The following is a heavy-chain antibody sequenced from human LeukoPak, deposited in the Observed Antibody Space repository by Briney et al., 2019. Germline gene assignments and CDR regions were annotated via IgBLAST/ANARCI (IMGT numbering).Heavy chain of an antibody. Sequence: SETLSLTCTVSGASISSHFWSWIRQPPGKGLEWIGEINHSGSTNYNPSLKSRVTISVDTSKNQFSLKLSSVTAADTAVYYCASDENSSGRGSADYWGQGTLVTVSS. CDR1: GASISSHF. CDR3: ASDENSSGRGSADY. V-gene: IGHV4-34*01. CDR2: INHSGST. J-gene: IGHJ4*02. D-gene: IGHD6-19*01.